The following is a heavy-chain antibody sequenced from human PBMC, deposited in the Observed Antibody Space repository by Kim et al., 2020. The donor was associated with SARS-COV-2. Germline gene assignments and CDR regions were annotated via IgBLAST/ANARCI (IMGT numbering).Heavy chain of an antibody. V-gene: IGHV1-3*01. CDR3: ARGSGWAFDY. D-gene: IGHD6-19*01. CDR2: T. J-gene: IGHJ4*02. Sequence: TKYSQKFRGRVTITRATPASTAYMELSSLRSEDTAVYYCARGSGWAFDYWGQGTLVTVAS.